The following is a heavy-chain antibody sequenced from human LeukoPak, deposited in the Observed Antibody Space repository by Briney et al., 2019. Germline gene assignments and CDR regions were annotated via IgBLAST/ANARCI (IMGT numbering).Heavy chain of an antibody. CDR3: ARSIPYGTTWYGRSDY. CDR1: GFPFSSYS. V-gene: IGHV3-7*03. D-gene: IGHD6-13*01. Sequence: GGSLRLSCAASGFPFSSYSMTWVRRAPGKGLEWVANIKPDGTTKFYVDSVKGRFTISRDNALNSLYLQMNSLRAEDTAIYYCARSIPYGTTWYGRSDYWGQGTLVTVSS. J-gene: IGHJ4*02. CDR2: IKPDGTTK.